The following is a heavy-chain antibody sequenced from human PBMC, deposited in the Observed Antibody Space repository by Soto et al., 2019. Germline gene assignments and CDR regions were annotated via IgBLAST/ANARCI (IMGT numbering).Heavy chain of an antibody. CDR1: GFTFSSDA. Sequence: GGSLILSCAASGFTFSSDAMSWGRQAPAKGLEWVSAISDIGVSTYYADSVKGHFTISRDNPNKTLYLQMNSLRAEDTAVYYFAKGKSEYYCGSGRYSQSRWFDGWGQGTLVTVSS. V-gene: IGHV3-23*01. CDR2: ISDIGVST. CDR3: AKGKSEYYCGSGRYSQSRWFDG. J-gene: IGHJ5*02. D-gene: IGHD3-10*01.